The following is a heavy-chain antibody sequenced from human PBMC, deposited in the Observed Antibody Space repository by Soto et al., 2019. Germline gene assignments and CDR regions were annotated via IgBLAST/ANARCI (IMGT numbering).Heavy chain of an antibody. J-gene: IGHJ6*02. V-gene: IGHV5-51*01. CDR3: ARHSEGYYYGSGTYNVLKLGAMDV. D-gene: IGHD3-10*01. CDR2: IYPGDSDT. CDR1: GYSFTSYW. Sequence: PGESLKISCKGSGYSFTSYWIGWVRQMPGKGLEWMGIIYPGDSDTRYSPSFQGQVTISADKSISTAYLQWSSLKASDTAMYYCARHSEGYYYGSGTYNVLKLGAMDVWGQGTTVTVS.